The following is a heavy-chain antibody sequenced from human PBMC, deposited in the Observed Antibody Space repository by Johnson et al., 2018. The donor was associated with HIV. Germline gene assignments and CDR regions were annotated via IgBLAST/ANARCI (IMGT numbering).Heavy chain of an antibody. V-gene: IGHV3-30-3*01. CDR2: ISYDGSNK. CDR3: ASQVRGLRLGVDAFDI. J-gene: IGHJ3*02. CDR1: GFTFSNYA. D-gene: IGHD3-16*01. Sequence: QVQLVESGGGVVQPGGSLRLSCAASGFTFSNYAMYWVRQAPGKGLEWVAAISYDGSNKYYADSVKDRFTISRDNSKNTLCLQMNKLRAEDTAVYFCASQVRGLRLGVDAFDIWGQGTMVTVSS.